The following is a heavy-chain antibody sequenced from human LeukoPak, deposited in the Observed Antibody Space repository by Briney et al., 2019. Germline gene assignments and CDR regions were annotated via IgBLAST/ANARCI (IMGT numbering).Heavy chain of an antibody. CDR2: ISAYNGNT. Sequence: ASVKVSCKASGYTFTSYGISWVRQAPGQGLEWMGWISAYNGNTNYAQKLQGRVTMTTDTSTSTAYVELRSLRSDDTAVYYCARDGGYSSGWTNDPPFDYWGQGTLVTVSS. D-gene: IGHD6-19*01. CDR1: GYTFTSYG. V-gene: IGHV1-18*04. CDR3: ARDGGYSSGWTNDPPFDY. J-gene: IGHJ4*02.